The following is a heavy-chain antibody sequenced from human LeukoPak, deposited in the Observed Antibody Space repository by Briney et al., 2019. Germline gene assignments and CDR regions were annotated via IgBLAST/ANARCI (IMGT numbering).Heavy chain of an antibody. CDR2: ISGDGGST. V-gene: IGHV3-43*02. CDR1: GFTFDDYA. D-gene: IGHD5-18*01. Sequence: AGGSLRLSCAASGFTFDDYAMHSVRQAPGKGLEWVSLISGDGGSTYYADSVKGRFTISRDNSKNSLYLQMNSLSTEDTALYYCAKDISGYSSADYWGQGTLVTVSS. CDR3: AKDISGYSSADY. J-gene: IGHJ4*02.